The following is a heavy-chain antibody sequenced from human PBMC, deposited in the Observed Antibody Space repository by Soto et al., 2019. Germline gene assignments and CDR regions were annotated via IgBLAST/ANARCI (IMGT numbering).Heavy chain of an antibody. D-gene: IGHD2-21*02. CDR3: ARGDGTVEAYCGTDCFNE. CDR2: MSYYEMHK. Sequence: QVQLVESGGGVIQPGRSLRLSCAASGFTFSLWAMHWVRQAPGKGLEWVAVMSYYEMHKFYADSVKGRFTISRDNSKNTLYLQMNSLTSEDTAVYYCARGDGTVEAYCGTDCFNEWGQGTLVTVSS. CDR1: GFTFSLWA. V-gene: IGHV3-30*04. J-gene: IGHJ4*02.